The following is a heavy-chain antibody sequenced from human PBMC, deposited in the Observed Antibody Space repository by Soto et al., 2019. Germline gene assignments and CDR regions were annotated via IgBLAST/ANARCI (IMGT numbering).Heavy chain of an antibody. Sequence: GSLRLSCAASGFTFTNYAMNWVRQAPGKGLEWVSYISSSSDTIYYADSVKGRFTISRDNVKNSLSLQMNSLRDEDTAVYYCARYPRFDGWGQGILVTVSS. CDR1: GFTFTNYA. V-gene: IGHV3-48*02. J-gene: IGHJ4*02. CDR2: ISSSSDTI. CDR3: ARYPRFDG.